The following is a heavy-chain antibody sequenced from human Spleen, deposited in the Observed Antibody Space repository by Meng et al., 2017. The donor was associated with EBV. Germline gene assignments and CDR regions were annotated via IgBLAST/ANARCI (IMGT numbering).Heavy chain of an antibody. CDR1: GYTFTSDG. Sequence: QVQLGQSGAEVKKPGASVKVSCKASGYTFTSDGISWVRQAPGQGLEWMGWISAYNGNTNYAQKLQGRVTMTTDTSTSTAYMELRSLRSDDTAVYYCARKVGGYCSGGSCYGFDPWGQGTLVTVSS. V-gene: IGHV1-18*01. CDR2: ISAYNGNT. D-gene: IGHD2-15*01. CDR3: ARKVGGYCSGGSCYGFDP. J-gene: IGHJ5*02.